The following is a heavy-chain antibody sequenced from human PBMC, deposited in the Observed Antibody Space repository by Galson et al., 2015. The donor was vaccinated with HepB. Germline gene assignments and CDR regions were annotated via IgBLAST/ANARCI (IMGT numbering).Heavy chain of an antibody. D-gene: IGHD1-26*01. J-gene: IGHJ4*02. CDR3: ARGNSGKYWAYFDY. CDR1: GFTFNSCW. V-gene: IGHV3-7*03. CDR2: IKQDGREK. Sequence: SLRLSCAAYGFTFNSCWMSWVRQAPGKGLEWVAIIKQDGREKHYVQSVRGRFTIARDNVKSSLYLQMNSLRAEDTAVYYCARGNSGKYWAYFDYWGQGNLVSVSS.